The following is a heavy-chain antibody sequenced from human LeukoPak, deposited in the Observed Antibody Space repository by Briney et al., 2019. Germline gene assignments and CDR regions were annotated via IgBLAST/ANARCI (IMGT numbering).Heavy chain of an antibody. Sequence: GGSLRLSCAASGFTFSSYAMHWVRQAPGKGLEWVAVISYDGSNKYYADSVKGRFTISRDNSKNTLYLQMNSLRAEDTAVYYCARDSYYDILTGYSPPHGFDYWGQGTLVTVSS. CDR3: ARDSYYDILTGYSPPHGFDY. V-gene: IGHV3-30*04. D-gene: IGHD3-9*01. CDR2: ISYDGSNK. J-gene: IGHJ4*02. CDR1: GFTFSSYA.